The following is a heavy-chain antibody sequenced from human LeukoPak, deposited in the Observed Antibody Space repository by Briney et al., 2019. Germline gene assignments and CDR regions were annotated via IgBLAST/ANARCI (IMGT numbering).Heavy chain of an antibody. J-gene: IGHJ4*02. CDR3: ARSRPPYSSGWPFDY. D-gene: IGHD6-19*01. Sequence: SETLSLTCTVSGGSTSSGGYYWSWIRQHPGKGLEWIGYIYYSGSTYYNPSLKSRVTISVDTSKNQFSLKLSSVTAADTAVYYCARSRPPYSSGWPFDYWGQGTLVTVSS. CDR1: GGSTSSGGYY. CDR2: IYYSGST. V-gene: IGHV4-31*03.